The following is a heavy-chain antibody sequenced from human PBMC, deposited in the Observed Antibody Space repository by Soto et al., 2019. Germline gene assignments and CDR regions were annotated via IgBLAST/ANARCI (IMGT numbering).Heavy chain of an antibody. CDR3: ARDPTPQSYGYNRFYP. D-gene: IGHD5-18*01. J-gene: IGHJ5*02. Sequence: PSETLSLTCTVSGGSISSYYWSWIRQPPGKGLEWIVYIYYSGSTNYNPSLKSRVTISVDTSKNQFSLKLSSVTAADTAVYYCARDPTPQSYGYNRFYPWGQGTLVTVS. V-gene: IGHV4-59*01. CDR2: IYYSGST. CDR1: GGSISSYY.